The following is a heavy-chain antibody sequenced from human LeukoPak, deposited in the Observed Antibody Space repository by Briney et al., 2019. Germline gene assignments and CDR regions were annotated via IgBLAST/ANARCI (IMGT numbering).Heavy chain of an antibody. CDR2: ISSSSSYI. CDR1: GFTFSDYS. V-gene: IGHV3-21*01. J-gene: IGHJ5*02. CDR3: ARGGEGIYSSSHGDWFDP. D-gene: IGHD6-13*01. Sequence: GGSLRLSCVASGFTFSDYSLNWVRQAPGKGLEWVSSISSSSSYIYYADSVKGRFTISRDNAKNSLYLQMNSLRAEDTAVYYCARGGEGIYSSSHGDWFDPWGQGTLVTVSS.